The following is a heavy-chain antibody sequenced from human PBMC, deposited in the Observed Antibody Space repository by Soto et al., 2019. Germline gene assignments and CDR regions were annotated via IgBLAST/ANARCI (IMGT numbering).Heavy chain of an antibody. CDR1: GFTFSTYA. Sequence: EVQLLESGGGLVQPGGSLRLSCAASGFTFSTYAMSWVRQAPGKGLEWVSAISGSGGNSTFYGDSVKGRFTISRDNSKNTLYLQMNSLRAEDTAVHYCAKGVGSCCFDNWAQGTLVTVSS. V-gene: IGHV3-23*01. D-gene: IGHD2-15*01. CDR3: AKGVGSCCFDN. J-gene: IGHJ4*02. CDR2: ISGSGGNST.